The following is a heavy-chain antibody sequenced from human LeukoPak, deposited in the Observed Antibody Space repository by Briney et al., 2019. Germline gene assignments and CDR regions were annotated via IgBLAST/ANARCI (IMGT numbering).Heavy chain of an antibody. V-gene: IGHV3-7*01. J-gene: IGHJ6*03. CDR3: AREAGTMVRGVGGGYYYMDV. D-gene: IGHD3-10*01. Sequence: PGGSLRLSCAASGFTFSSYWMTWVRQAPGKGLEWVANIKLDVSGTYYVDSVKGRFTISRDNAKNSLYLQMNSLRAEDTAVYYCAREAGTMVRGVGGGYYYMDVWGKGTTVTVSS. CDR1: GFTFSSYW. CDR2: IKLDVSGT.